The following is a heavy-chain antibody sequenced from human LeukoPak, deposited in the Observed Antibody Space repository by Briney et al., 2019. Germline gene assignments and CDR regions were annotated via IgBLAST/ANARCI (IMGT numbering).Heavy chain of an antibody. Sequence: GASVKVSCKASGYTFTTYGISWVRQAPGQGLEWMGWISAYNGNTNYAQKLQGRVTMTTDTSTSTAYMELRSLRSDDTAVYYCARGPRPWVRYFDWLLYWRGYYFDYWGQGTLVTVSS. V-gene: IGHV1-18*01. J-gene: IGHJ4*02. CDR2: ISAYNGNT. D-gene: IGHD3-9*01. CDR3: ARGPRPWVRYFDWLLYWRGYYFDY. CDR1: GYTFTTYG.